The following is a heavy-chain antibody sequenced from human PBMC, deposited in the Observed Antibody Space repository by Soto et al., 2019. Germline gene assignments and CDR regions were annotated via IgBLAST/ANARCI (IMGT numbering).Heavy chain of an antibody. D-gene: IGHD6-6*01. CDR1: GGSISSGDYY. CDR2: IYYSGST. Sequence: PSETLSLTCTVSGGSISSGDYYWSWIRQPPGKGLEWIGYIYYSGSTYYNPSLKSRVTISVDTSKNQFSLKLSSVTAADTAVYYCARDQGSSSPFDYWGQGTLVTSPQ. CDR3: ARDQGSSSPFDY. V-gene: IGHV4-30-4*01. J-gene: IGHJ4*02.